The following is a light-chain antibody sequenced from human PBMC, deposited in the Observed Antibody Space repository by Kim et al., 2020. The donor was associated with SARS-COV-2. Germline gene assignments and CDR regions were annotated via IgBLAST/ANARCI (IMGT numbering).Light chain of an antibody. CDR2: WAS. V-gene: IGKV4-1*01. CDR3: QQYYTTVS. J-gene: IGKJ2*03. CDR1: QSLLYTSTNKNY. Sequence: ERATINCKSSQSLLYTSTNKNYLAWYQQKPGQPPKLLIYWASTRESGVPDRFSGSGSGTDFTLTISSLQAEDVAVYFCQQYYTTVSFGQGTKLEI.